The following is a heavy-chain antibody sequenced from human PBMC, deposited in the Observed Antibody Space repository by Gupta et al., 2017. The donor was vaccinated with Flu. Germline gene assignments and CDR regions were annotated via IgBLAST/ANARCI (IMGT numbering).Heavy chain of an antibody. CDR2: SRNKANSYTT. CDR1: GFTFRDYY. Sequence: EVQLVESGGGLVQPGGSLRLSCAVSGFTFRDYYMDWVRQAPGKGLEWVGRSRNKANSYTTEYAASVKGRFAVLRDDSKNSLYLQMNSLKTEDTAVYYCARAGAFFDSSGSYPSVDYWGRGTLVAVSS. D-gene: IGHD3-22*01. J-gene: IGHJ4*02. V-gene: IGHV3-72*01. CDR3: ARAGAFFDSSGSYPSVDY.